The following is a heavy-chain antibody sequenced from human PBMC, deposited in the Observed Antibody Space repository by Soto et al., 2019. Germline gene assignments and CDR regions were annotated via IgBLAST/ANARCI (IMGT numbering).Heavy chain of an antibody. D-gene: IGHD3-22*01. CDR3: ERVGAMIVVSGWFDP. Sequence: PGGSLRLSCAASGFTFSSYEMNWVRQAPGKGLEWVSYISSSGSTIYYADSVKGRFTISRDNAKNSLYLQMNSLRAEDTAVYYCERVGAMIVVSGWFDPWGQATMVAVSS. J-gene: IGHJ5*02. CDR2: ISSSGSTI. V-gene: IGHV3-48*03. CDR1: GFTFSSYE.